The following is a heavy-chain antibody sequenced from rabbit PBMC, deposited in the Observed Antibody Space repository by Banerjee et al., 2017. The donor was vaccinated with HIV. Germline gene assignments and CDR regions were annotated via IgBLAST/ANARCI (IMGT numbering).Heavy chain of an antibody. J-gene: IGHJ6*01. CDR1: GFSFSSSNW. V-gene: IGHV1S40*01. Sequence: QSLEESGGDLVQPGASLTLTCTTSGFSFSSSNWICWVRQAPGKGLEWIACIDTNDGDTDYANWPKGRFTISKTSSTTVTLQMTSLTAADTATYFCARDTGSSFSSYGMDLWGQGTLVTVS. D-gene: IGHD8-1*01. CDR2: IDTNDGDT. CDR3: ARDTGSSFSSYGMDL.